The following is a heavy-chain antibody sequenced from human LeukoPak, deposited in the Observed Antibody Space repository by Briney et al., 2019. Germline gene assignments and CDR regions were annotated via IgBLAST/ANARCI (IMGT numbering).Heavy chain of an antibody. CDR2: IYTGGTT. CDR3: ARDSSSYYFDY. J-gene: IGHJ4*02. V-gene: IGHV3-66*01. Sequence: GGSLRLSCAASGFSVTSNHMNWVRQAPGKGLEWVSIIYTGGTTHYADSLNDRFTISRDDSMNTLYLQMNSLRAEDTAVYYCARDSSSYYFDYWGQGTLVTVSS. D-gene: IGHD6-6*01. CDR1: GFSVTSNH.